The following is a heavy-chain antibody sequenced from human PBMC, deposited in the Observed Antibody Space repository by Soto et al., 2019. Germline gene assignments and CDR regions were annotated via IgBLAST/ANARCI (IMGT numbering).Heavy chain of an antibody. D-gene: IGHD2-2*01. CDR1: GFTFSSYG. CDR2: MSYDGGNK. Sequence: QVQLAESGGGVVQPGRSLRLSCAASGFTFSSYGMHWVRQAPGKGLEWVAVMSYDGGNKYFADSVKGRFTISRDNSKNTLYLQMNSLRAEDTAVYYCAKDDLGYCVSTSCPVDHWGQGTLVTVSS. J-gene: IGHJ4*02. V-gene: IGHV3-30*18. CDR3: AKDDLGYCVSTSCPVDH.